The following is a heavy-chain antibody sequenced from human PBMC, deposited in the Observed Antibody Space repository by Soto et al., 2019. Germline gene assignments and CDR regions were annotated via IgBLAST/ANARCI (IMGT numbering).Heavy chain of an antibody. J-gene: IGHJ4*02. CDR1: GFTFSSYA. CDR3: AKDPRVVVVEPDPGN. CDR2: MSASGVST. V-gene: IGHV3-23*01. Sequence: PWGSLRLSCAASGFTFSSYAMTLVRQAPGKGLEWVSGMSASGVSTYYADSVKGRFTISRDNSNNTLYLQMESLRAEDTAVYYCAKDPRVVVVEPDPGNWGEGTLVTVSS. D-gene: IGHD2-15*01.